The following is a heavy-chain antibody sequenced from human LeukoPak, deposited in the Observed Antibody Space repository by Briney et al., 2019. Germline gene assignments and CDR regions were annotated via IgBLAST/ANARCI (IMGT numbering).Heavy chain of an antibody. J-gene: IGHJ4*02. CDR2: IIPIFGTA. D-gene: IGHD2-8*02. V-gene: IGHV1-69*13. CDR3: ARNPSVLNYFDY. Sequence: SVEVSCKASGGTFSSYAISWVRQAPGQGLEWMGGIIPIFGTANYAQKFQGRVTITADGSTSTAYMELSSLRSEDTAVYYCARNPSVLNYFDYWGQGTLVTVSS. CDR1: GGTFSSYA.